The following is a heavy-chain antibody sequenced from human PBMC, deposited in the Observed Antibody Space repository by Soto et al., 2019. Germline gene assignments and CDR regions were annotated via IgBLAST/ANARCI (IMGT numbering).Heavy chain of an antibody. V-gene: IGHV3-11*06. Sequence: SLRLSCSASVFTFSDSYMSWIRQAPGKGLEWVSYISSSSSYTNYADSVKGRFTISRDNAKNSLYLQMNSLRAEDTAVYYCARVPSDNWFDPWGQGTLVTVSS. CDR1: VFTFSDSY. CDR3: ARVPSDNWFDP. J-gene: IGHJ5*02. CDR2: ISSSSSYT.